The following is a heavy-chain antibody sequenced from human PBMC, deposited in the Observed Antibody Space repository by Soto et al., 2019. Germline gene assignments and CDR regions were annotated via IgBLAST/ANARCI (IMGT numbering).Heavy chain of an antibody. V-gene: IGHV1-2*04. CDR2: INPNSGGT. Sequence: ASVKISCKASGYTFTGYYMHWVRQAPGQGLEWMGWINPNSGGTNYAQKFQGWVTMTRDTSISTAYMELSRLRSDDTAVYYCARGDGRYYYHGMDVWGQGTTVTVSS. J-gene: IGHJ6*02. CDR1: GYTFTGYY. CDR3: ARGDGRYYYHGMDV.